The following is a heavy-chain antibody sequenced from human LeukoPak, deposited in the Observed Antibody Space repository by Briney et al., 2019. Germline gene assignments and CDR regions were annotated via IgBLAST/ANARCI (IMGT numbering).Heavy chain of an antibody. CDR2: ITPIIGTT. Sequence: GASVKVSCRSSGGTFNTHIFNWVRQAPGHGLEWMGRITPIIGTTKYAQRFQGRVTITSDTSTSTAFLELRGLTYDDSAVYYCTRVTLRGSKYNWFDPWGQGTHVSVSS. CDR3: TRVTLRGSKYNWFDP. J-gene: IGHJ5*02. V-gene: IGHV1-69*08. D-gene: IGHD1-26*01. CDR1: GGTFNTHI.